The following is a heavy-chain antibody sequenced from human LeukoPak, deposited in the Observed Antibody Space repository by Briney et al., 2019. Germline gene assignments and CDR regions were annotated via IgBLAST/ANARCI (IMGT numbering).Heavy chain of an antibody. CDR1: GYTFTSYD. Sequence: GASVKVSCKASGYTFTSYDINWVQQATGQGLEWMGWMNPNSGNTGYAQKFQGRVTMTRNTSISTAYMELSSLRSEDTAVYYCARAGSLRGYSSGWYSGYWGQGTLVTVSS. CDR2: MNPNSGNT. J-gene: IGHJ4*02. D-gene: IGHD6-19*01. CDR3: ARAGSLRGYSSGWYSGY. V-gene: IGHV1-8*01.